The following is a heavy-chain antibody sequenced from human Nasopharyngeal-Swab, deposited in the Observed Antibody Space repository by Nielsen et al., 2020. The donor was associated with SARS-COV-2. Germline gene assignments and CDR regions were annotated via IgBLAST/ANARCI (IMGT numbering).Heavy chain of an antibody. CDR3: ARGFDY. J-gene: IGHJ4*02. CDR2: INHGGST. Sequence: TPSLTRAFSGGSFFVYYWSWIRQPPGKGLEWIGEINHGGSTNYNPSPKSRVTISVDTSKNQFSLKMSSVTAADTAVYYCARGFDYWGQGTLVTVSS. CDR1: GGSFFVYY. V-gene: IGHV4-34*01.